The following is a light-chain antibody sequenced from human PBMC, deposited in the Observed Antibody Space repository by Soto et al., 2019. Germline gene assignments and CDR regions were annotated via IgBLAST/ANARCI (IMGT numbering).Light chain of an antibody. J-gene: IGLJ1*01. CDR1: SSDVGGHNY. Sequence: QSALTQPASVSGSPGQSISISCTGTSSDVGGHNYVSWYQQHPGKAPRLMIYEVNNRPSGVSNRFSGSKSGNTASLTISGLQAEDEADYYCSSYTTSTPYVFGSGTKVTVL. V-gene: IGLV2-14*01. CDR3: SSYTTSTPYV. CDR2: EVN.